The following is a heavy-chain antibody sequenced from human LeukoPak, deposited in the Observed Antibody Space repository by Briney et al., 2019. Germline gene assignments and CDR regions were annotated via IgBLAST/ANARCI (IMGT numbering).Heavy chain of an antibody. V-gene: IGHV3-30*02. CDR1: GFTFSSYG. D-gene: IGHD3-9*01. Sequence: GGSLRLSCAAPGFTFSSYGMHWVRQAPGKGLEWVAFIRYDGSTKYYADSVKGRFTISRDNSKNTLYLQMNSLRAEDTAVYYCAKVVFYDILTGYHYFDNWGQGTLVTVSS. J-gene: IGHJ4*02. CDR3: AKVVFYDILTGYHYFDN. CDR2: IRYDGSTK.